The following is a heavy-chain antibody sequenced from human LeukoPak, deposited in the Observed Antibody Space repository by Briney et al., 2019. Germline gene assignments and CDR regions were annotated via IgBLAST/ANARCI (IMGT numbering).Heavy chain of an antibody. CDR1: GYTFINYD. CDR3: ARGNNWFDP. CDR2: MSPNSGNT. V-gene: IGHV1-8*01. J-gene: IGHJ5*02. Sequence: ASVKVSCKASGYTFINYDINWVRQATGQGLEWMGWMSPNSGNTDFAQKFQGRVTMTRNTSISTVYMELSSLRSEDTAVYFCARGNNWFDPWGQGTLVTVSS.